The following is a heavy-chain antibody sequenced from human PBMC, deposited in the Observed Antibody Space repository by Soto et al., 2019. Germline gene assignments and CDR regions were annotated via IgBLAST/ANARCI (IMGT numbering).Heavy chain of an antibody. V-gene: IGHV3-9*01. CDR2: TSWNGGSI. D-gene: IGHD5-18*01. CDR1: GFTFDDYG. J-gene: IGHJ4*02. CDR3: AKAPRNSYGLIDN. Sequence: AGGSLRLSCAASGFTFDDYGMHWVRQAPGKGLEWVSGTSWNGGSIGYADSVKGRFTISRDNAKNSLYLQMNSLRAEDTALYYCAKAPRNSYGLIDNWGQGTLVTVSS.